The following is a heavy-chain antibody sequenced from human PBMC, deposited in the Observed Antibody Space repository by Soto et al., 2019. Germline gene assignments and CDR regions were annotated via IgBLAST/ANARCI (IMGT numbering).Heavy chain of an antibody. J-gene: IGHJ6*02. D-gene: IGHD3-3*01. CDR3: ARDQYDFRSGSYYYAMEV. CDR2: IYYTGST. Sequence: SETLSLTCTVSGGSVSSESHYWSWVRQTPGTGLEWIGYIYYTGSTNYNPSLKGRVTMSVDTSRDQVSLRLRSVTRADTAVYYCARDQYDFRSGSYYYAMEVWGQGTKVTVSS. V-gene: IGHV4-61*01. CDR1: GGSVSSESHY.